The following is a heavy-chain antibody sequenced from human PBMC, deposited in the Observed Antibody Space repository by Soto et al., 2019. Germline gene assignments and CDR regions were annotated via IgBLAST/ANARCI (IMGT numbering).Heavy chain of an antibody. J-gene: IGHJ4*02. Sequence: EVQLLESGGDLVQPGGSLRLSCVASGITFGSRAMSWVRQAPGEGLEWVSVIYSGGSTYYADSVKGRFTISRDNSKNTLYLQMNSLRAEDTAVYYCASASGYYRYYFDYWGQGTLVTVSS. CDR2: IYSGGST. V-gene: IGHV3-23*03. CDR1: GITFGSRA. D-gene: IGHD3-22*01. CDR3: ASASGYYRYYFDY.